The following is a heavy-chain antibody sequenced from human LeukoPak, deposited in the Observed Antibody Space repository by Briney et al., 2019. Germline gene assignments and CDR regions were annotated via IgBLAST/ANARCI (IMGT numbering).Heavy chain of an antibody. D-gene: IGHD3-9*01. CDR2: IYYSGST. CDR1: GGSISSYY. Sequence: PSETLSLTCTVSGGSISSYYWSWIRQPPGKGLEWIGYIYYSGSTNYNPSLKSRVTISVDTSKNQFSLKLSSVTAADTAVYYCAREYYDILTGYSNYNWFDPWGQGTLATVSS. J-gene: IGHJ5*02. CDR3: AREYYDILTGYSNYNWFDP. V-gene: IGHV4-59*01.